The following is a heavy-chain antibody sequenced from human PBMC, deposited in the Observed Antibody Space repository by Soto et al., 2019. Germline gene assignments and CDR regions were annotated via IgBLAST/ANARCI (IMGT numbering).Heavy chain of an antibody. D-gene: IGHD2-15*01. CDR2: INPNSRDT. Sequence: CASVKFSCKASGYTFSAYYIHWVRQAPGQGLEWMGWINPNSRDTKNAQKFQGRVTMTRNASTGTAYMELSRLRSDDTAVYYCARWTPTAGGPCIDYWCQGNRGTV. CDR3: ARWTPTAGGPCIDY. V-gene: IGHV1-2*02. CDR1: GYTFSAYY. J-gene: IGHJ4*01.